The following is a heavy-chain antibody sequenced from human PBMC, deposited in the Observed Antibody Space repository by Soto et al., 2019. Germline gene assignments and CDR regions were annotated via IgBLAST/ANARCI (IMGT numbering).Heavy chain of an antibody. CDR2: ISVDGASK. Sequence: QVQLVESGGGVVQPGRSLRLSCAASGLILSTRVMHWIRQAPGKGLEWVAGISVDGASKYYADSVKGRFTVSRDNAKNTVDVQLDTLNVEDTAVYYCSTEDHSSGRAGTFDHWGPGTLVTVSS. D-gene: IGHD3-22*01. V-gene: IGHV3-30-3*01. CDR3: STEDHSSGRAGTFDH. J-gene: IGHJ4*02. CDR1: GLILSTRV.